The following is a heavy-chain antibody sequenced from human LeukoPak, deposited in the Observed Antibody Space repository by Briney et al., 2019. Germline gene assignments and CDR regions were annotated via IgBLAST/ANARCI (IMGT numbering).Heavy chain of an antibody. CDR1: TFTFSSFT. V-gene: IGHV3-23*01. Sequence: PGGSLRLSCAASTFTFSSFTMSWVRQAPGKGLEWVSGISGSGGSTYYADSVRGRFTISRDNSKNTLFLQMNSLRAEDTAIYYCAKGYAYYYGPGSNYGMDVWGQGTTVTVSS. J-gene: IGHJ6*02. D-gene: IGHD3-10*01. CDR2: ISGSGGST. CDR3: AKGYAYYYGPGSNYGMDV.